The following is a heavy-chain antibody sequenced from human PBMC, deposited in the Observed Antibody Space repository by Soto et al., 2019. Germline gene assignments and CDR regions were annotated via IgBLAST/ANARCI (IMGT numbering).Heavy chain of an antibody. D-gene: IGHD5-12*01. CDR2: IKKDGREK. Sequence: EVQLMESGGGLVQPGGSLRVSCAASGFEFSAYWMTWVRQAPGKGLEWVANIKKDGREKYYGDSVRGRFSVFRDNAQNAVFLQMNSLKGEDTAVYYCARGRYNSGDYPKVFDYCGQGTLVTVSS. CDR3: ARGRYNSGDYPKVFDY. J-gene: IGHJ4*02. CDR1: GFEFSAYW. V-gene: IGHV3-7*01.